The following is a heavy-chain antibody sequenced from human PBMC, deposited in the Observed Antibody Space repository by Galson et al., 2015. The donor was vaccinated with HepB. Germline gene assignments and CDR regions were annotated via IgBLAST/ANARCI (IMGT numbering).Heavy chain of an antibody. CDR2: ISSGSSGSSSFL. CDR1: RFMATNYS. Sequence: SLRLSCAASRFMATNYSIHWVRQAPGKGLEWVSSISSGSSGSSSFLYYAASVKGRFTISRDNAKNSLFLQMNSLRAEDTAVYYCAREGTVSGWSIDGFDIWGQGTIVTVSS. J-gene: IGHJ3*02. CDR3: AREGTVSGWSIDGFDI. V-gene: IGHV3-21*01. D-gene: IGHD6-19*01.